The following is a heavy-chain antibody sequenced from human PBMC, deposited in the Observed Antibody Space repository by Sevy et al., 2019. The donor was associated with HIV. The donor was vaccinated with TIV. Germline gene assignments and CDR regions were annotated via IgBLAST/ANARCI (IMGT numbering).Heavy chain of an antibody. V-gene: IGHV4-59*01. J-gene: IGHJ6*02. Sequence: SETLSLTCTVSGGSIHNSYWSWIRQSPGKGLEWIGYIHSSGSTNGNPSLKGRFTIAVDTSKNQFSLNLKSVTAADSGIYYCAREYSSSETLHVWGQGTTVTVSS. CDR1: GGSIHNSY. CDR2: IHSSGST. CDR3: AREYSSSETLHV. D-gene: IGHD6-13*01.